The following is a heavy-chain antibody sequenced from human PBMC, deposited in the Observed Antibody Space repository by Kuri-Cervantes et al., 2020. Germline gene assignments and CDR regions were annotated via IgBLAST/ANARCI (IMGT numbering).Heavy chain of an antibody. V-gene: IGHV1-69*13. D-gene: IGHD3-10*01. CDR3: ARYMVRGIYYGMDV. Sequence: SVKVSCKASGGTFSSYAISWVRQAPGRGLEWMGGIIPIFGTANYAQKFQGRVTITADESTSTAYMELSSLRSEDTAVYYCARYMVRGIYYGMDVWGQGTTVTVSS. CDR1: GGTFSSYA. J-gene: IGHJ6*02. CDR2: IIPIFGTA.